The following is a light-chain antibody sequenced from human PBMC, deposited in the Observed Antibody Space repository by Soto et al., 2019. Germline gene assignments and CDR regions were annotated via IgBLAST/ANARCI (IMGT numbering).Light chain of an antibody. CDR3: QQRSDWTRT. Sequence: EIVLTQSPVTLSLSPGERATLSCRASQSIGTYLAWYQQKPDQAPRLLIYHASNRATGIPARFSGSGSGTDFTLTISGLEPEDFAVYYCQQRSDWTRTFGQGTKVEVK. CDR1: QSIGTY. J-gene: IGKJ1*01. CDR2: HAS. V-gene: IGKV3-11*01.